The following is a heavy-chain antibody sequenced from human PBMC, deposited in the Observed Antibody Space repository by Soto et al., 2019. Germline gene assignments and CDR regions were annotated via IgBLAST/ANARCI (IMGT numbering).Heavy chain of an antibody. CDR1: GYTFNVYF. V-gene: IGHV1-2*02. CDR3: ARGSDPHWTSGYAH. Sequence: QVQLEQSGAEVKRPGTSVTVSCKASGYTFNVYFIHWVRQAPGQGLEWVGWTNTHSGGTNYAQKFQGRVTMTRDTSISTAYMELSRLTADDTTVYYCARGSDPHWTSGYAHWGQGTLVTVSS. D-gene: IGHD6-13*01. J-gene: IGHJ4*02. CDR2: TNTHSGGT.